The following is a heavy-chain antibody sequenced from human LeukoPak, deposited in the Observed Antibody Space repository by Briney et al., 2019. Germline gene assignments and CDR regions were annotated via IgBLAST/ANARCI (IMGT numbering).Heavy chain of an antibody. D-gene: IGHD3-3*01. J-gene: IGHJ3*02. Sequence: ASVTVSCKVSGYTLTELSMHWVRQAPGKGLAWMGGFNPEDGETIYAQKFQGRVTMTEDTSTDTAYMELSSLRSADTAVYSCARGRDYDFWSGYCRGDTFDIWGQGTMVTVSS. CDR2: FNPEDGET. CDR1: GYTLTELS. V-gene: IGHV1-24*01. CDR3: ARGRDYDFWSGYCRGDTFDI.